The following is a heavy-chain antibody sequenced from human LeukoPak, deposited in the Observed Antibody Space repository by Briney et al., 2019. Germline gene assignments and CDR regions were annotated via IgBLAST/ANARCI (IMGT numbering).Heavy chain of an antibody. Sequence: GGSLRLSCAASGFTFSDYYMSWIRQAPGKGLEWVSSITSSSNYIYYGDSVKGRFTISRDNSKNSLYLQMNSLRDEDTAVYYCARLRFGESCFDYWGQGTLVTVSS. D-gene: IGHD3-10*01. CDR3: ARLRFGESCFDY. V-gene: IGHV3-11*06. CDR2: ITSSSNYI. J-gene: IGHJ4*02. CDR1: GFTFSDYY.